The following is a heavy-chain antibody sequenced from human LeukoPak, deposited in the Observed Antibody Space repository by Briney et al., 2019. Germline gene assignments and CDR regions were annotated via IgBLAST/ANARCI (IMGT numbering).Heavy chain of an antibody. Sequence: GGSLRLSCAAAGSTFSSYDTSWVSQAPGEGPEWASGISGNGDTTYHADCVRGRFTISRDNSKNTLYLQMTSQRAEDTAVYYCARIGGVTGNSDYVMGVWGQGTTVTVSS. V-gene: IGHV3-23*01. CDR2: ISGNGDTT. CDR1: GSTFSSYD. J-gene: IGHJ6*02. CDR3: ARIGGVTGNSDYVMGV. D-gene: IGHD1-7*01.